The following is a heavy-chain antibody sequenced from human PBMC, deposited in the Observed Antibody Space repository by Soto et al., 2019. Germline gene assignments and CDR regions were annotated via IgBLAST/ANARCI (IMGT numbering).Heavy chain of an antibody. CDR3: ARVLAARASRDFDY. V-gene: IGHV4-34*01. Sequence: QVQLQQWGAGLLKPSETLSLTCAVYGGSFSTDYWSWIRQPPGKGLEWIGEINPSGGTNYNPSLKSRVTISVATSKNQFSLKLSSVTDADTAVYYCARVLAARASRDFDYWGQGTLVTVSS. CDR2: INPSGGT. D-gene: IGHD6-25*01. J-gene: IGHJ4*02. CDR1: GGSFSTDY.